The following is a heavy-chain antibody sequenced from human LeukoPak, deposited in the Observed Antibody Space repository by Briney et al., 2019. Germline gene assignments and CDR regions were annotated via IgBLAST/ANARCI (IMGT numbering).Heavy chain of an antibody. V-gene: IGHV1-46*01. Sequence: ASVKVSCKASGYTFTSYYMHWVRQAPGQGLEWMGIINPSGGSTSYAQKFQGSVTMTRDTSTSTVYMELSSLRSEDTAVYYCARDRCSGGSCYSLLDYWGQGTLVTVSS. CDR3: ARDRCSGGSCYSLLDY. J-gene: IGHJ4*02. CDR2: INPSGGST. CDR1: GYTFTSYY. D-gene: IGHD2-15*01.